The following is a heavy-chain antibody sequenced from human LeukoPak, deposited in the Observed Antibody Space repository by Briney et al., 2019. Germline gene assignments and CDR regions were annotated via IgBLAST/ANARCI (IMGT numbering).Heavy chain of an antibody. CDR3: AKENYGDSTGGRFQH. CDR2: ISGSGGST. CDR1: GFTFNSYA. Sequence: GSLRLSCAASGFTFNSYAMNWVRQAPGKGLEWVSTISGSGGSTYYADSVKGRFTISRDNSKNTLYLQMNSLRAEDTAVYYCAKENYGDSTGGRFQHWGQGTLVTVSS. D-gene: IGHD4-17*01. V-gene: IGHV3-23*01. J-gene: IGHJ1*01.